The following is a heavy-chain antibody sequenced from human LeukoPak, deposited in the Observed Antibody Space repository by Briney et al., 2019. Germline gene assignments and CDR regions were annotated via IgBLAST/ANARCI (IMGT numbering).Heavy chain of an antibody. CDR3: AKEGDNTGYRYFDD. CDR2: INSSSGTI. J-gene: IGHJ4*02. Sequence: PGGSLRLSCAASGCKLIGYSMNWVRQAPGKGLEWVSYINSSSGTIIYADSVKGRFTISRDNAKNSLYLQMNSLRAEDTAVYYCAKEGDNTGYRYFDDWGQGTLVTVSS. CDR1: GCKLIGYS. V-gene: IGHV3-48*04. D-gene: IGHD3-22*01.